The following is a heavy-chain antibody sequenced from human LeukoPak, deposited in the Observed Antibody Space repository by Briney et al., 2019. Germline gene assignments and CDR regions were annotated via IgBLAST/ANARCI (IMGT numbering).Heavy chain of an antibody. CDR2: IKQDGSDK. Sequence: AGGSLRLSCAASGFTFSAYWMSWVRQAPGKGLEWLANIKQDGSDKQYVDSVKGRFATSRDNAKTSVYLQMNSLRAEDTAVYYCVSTTRSSPFDNWGQGTLVTVSS. D-gene: IGHD1-1*01. CDR3: VSTTRSSPFDN. V-gene: IGHV3-7*01. CDR1: GFTFSAYW. J-gene: IGHJ4*02.